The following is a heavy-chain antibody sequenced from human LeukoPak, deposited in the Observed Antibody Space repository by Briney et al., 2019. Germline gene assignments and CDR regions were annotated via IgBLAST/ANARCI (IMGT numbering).Heavy chain of an antibody. CDR1: GDSIPSYY. CDR3: ARVRRVSSSYSTNYYYMDV. D-gene: IGHD6-6*01. J-gene: IGHJ6*03. CDR2: ILYTGSA. V-gene: IGHV4-59*01. Sequence: SETLSLTCNVSGDSIPSYYWSWIRRPPGKRLEWIGFILYTGSANYNPSLESRISISVDTSKSLFSLTVKSVTAADTAVYYCARVRRVSSSYSTNYYYMDVWGKGTTVTVSS.